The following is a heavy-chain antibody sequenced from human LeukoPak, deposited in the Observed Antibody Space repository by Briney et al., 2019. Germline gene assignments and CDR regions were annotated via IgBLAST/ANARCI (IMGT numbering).Heavy chain of an antibody. CDR3: ARAAR. V-gene: IGHV3-7*01. CDR1: GFIFSNHW. Sequence: PGGPLSFSCAGSGFIFSNHWMSWPRQAPGRGLEWVASIKQEGSEKSYVDSVKGRFTISRDNAKNSLYLQMNSLRPEDTAMYYCARAARWGQGTLVTVSS. CDR2: IKQEGSEK. J-gene: IGHJ4*02.